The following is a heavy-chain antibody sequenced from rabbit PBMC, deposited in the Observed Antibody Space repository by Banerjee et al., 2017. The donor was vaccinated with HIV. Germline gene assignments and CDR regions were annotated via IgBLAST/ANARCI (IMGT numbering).Heavy chain of an antibody. D-gene: IGHD4-1*01. V-gene: IGHV1S45*01. CDR3: ARDLAGVIGWNFGL. J-gene: IGHJ3*01. Sequence: QEQLVEYGGDLVQPEGSLTLTCKASGLDFSSRYWICWVRQAPGKGLEWIACIYAGSDGDTYYASWAKGRFTISKTSWTTVTLQMTSLTAADTATYFCARDLAGVIGWNFGLWGQGTLVTVS. CDR2: IYAGSDGDT. CDR1: GLDFSSRYW.